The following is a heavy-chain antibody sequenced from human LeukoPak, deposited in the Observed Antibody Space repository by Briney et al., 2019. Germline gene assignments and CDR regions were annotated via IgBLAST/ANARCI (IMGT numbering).Heavy chain of an antibody. CDR3: SILWFGEPNWFGP. Sequence: ASVKVSCKASGYTFTSYYMHWVRQAPGQGLEWMGIINPSGGSTSYAQKFQGRVTMTRDTSTSTVYMELSSLRSEDTAVYYCSILWFGEPNWFGPWGQGTLVTVSS. V-gene: IGHV1-46*01. CDR2: INPSGGST. CDR1: GYTFTSYY. D-gene: IGHD3-10*01. J-gene: IGHJ5*02.